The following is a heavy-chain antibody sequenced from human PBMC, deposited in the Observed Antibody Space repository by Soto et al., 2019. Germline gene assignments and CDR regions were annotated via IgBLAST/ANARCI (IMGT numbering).Heavy chain of an antibody. D-gene: IGHD1-7*01. CDR3: ARGLSKTGTYDY. CDR1: GGTFSSYA. Sequence: SVKVSCKASGGTFSSYAISWVRQAPGQGLEWMGGIIPIFGTANYAQKFQGRVTITADESTSTAYMELSSLRSEDTAVYYCARGLSKTGTYDYWGQGTLVTVSS. V-gene: IGHV1-69*13. J-gene: IGHJ4*02. CDR2: IIPIFGTA.